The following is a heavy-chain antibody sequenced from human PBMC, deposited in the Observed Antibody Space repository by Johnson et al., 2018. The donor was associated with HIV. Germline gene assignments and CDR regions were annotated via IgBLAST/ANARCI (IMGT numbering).Heavy chain of an antibody. CDR1: GFTFSSYG. D-gene: IGHD3-22*01. Sequence: QVQLVESGGGVVQPGRSLRLSCAASGFTFSSYGMHWVRQAPGKGLEWVAVIRYDGSNKYYADSVKGRFTISRDNSKNTLYLQMNSLRVEDTAVYCCARDYYDSSGPDAFDIWGQGTMVTVSS. CDR3: ARDYYDSSGPDAFDI. V-gene: IGHV3-33*01. CDR2: IRYDGSNK. J-gene: IGHJ3*02.